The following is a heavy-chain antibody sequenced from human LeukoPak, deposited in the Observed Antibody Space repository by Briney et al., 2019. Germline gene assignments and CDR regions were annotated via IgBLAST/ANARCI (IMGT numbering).Heavy chain of an antibody. CDR1: GFTFSSYA. Sequence: GGSLRLSCAASGFTFSSYAMSWVRQAPGKGLEWVSAISGSGGSTYYANSVKGRFTISRDNSKNTLYLQMNSLRAEDTAVYYCAKGEQWLYSEYFQHWGQGTLVTVSS. CDR3: AKGEQWLYSEYFQH. V-gene: IGHV3-23*01. CDR2: ISGSGGST. J-gene: IGHJ1*01. D-gene: IGHD6-19*01.